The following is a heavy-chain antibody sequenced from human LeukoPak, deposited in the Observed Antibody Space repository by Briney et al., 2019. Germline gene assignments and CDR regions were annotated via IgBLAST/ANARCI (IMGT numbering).Heavy chain of an antibody. D-gene: IGHD1-1*01. V-gene: IGHV3-53*01. Sequence: GGSLRLSCAVSGFTVSSNYMSWVCQAPAKGLEWVSVIYSGGSTYYADSVKGRFTISRDNSKNTLYLQMNSLRAEDTAVYYCATPKDWNDVSGMDVWGQGTTVTVSS. J-gene: IGHJ6*02. CDR1: GFTVSSNY. CDR2: IYSGGST. CDR3: ATPKDWNDVSGMDV.